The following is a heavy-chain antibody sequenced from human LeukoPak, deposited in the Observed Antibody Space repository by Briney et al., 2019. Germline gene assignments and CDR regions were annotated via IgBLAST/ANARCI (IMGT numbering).Heavy chain of an antibody. CDR3: ARDSYYYDSSGYLGY. D-gene: IGHD3-22*01. V-gene: IGHV1-18*01. Sequence: ASVKVSCKASGYTFTSYGISWVRQAPGQGLEWMGWISAYNGNTNYAQKLQGRVTMTTDTSTSTAYMELRSLRSDDTAVYYCARDSYYYDSSGYLGYWGQGILVTVSS. CDR1: GYTFTSYG. CDR2: ISAYNGNT. J-gene: IGHJ4*02.